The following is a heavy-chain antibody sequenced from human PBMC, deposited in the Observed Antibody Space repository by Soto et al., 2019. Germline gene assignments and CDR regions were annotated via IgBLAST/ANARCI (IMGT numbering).Heavy chain of an antibody. Sequence: EVQLVESGGRLVQPGRSLRLSCVGTGLNFDDFAMHWVRQAPGKGLEWVSGITWNSRVLAYADSVKGRFTISRDNARNSLYLQMDSLRDEDTALYYCAKQRADFGSGSDTYYFDYWGQGTLVTVSS. V-gene: IGHV3-9*01. CDR3: AKQRADFGSGSDTYYFDY. CDR1: GLNFDDFA. D-gene: IGHD3-10*01. CDR2: ITWNSRVL. J-gene: IGHJ4*02.